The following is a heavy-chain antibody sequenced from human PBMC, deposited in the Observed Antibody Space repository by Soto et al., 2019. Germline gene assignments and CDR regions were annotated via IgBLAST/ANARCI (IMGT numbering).Heavy chain of an antibody. CDR3: ARATQPDY. CDR2: IWYDGSNE. V-gene: IGHV3-33*01. CDR1: GFRLSNYG. J-gene: IGHJ4*02. D-gene: IGHD2-2*01. Sequence: QVQLVESGGGVVQPGRSLRLSCAASGFRLSNYGMHWVRQAPGKGLEWVAIIWYDGSNEYYADSVKGRFTISRDNSENTLYLQMNSLRAEDTAVYYCARATQPDYWGQGTLVTVSS.